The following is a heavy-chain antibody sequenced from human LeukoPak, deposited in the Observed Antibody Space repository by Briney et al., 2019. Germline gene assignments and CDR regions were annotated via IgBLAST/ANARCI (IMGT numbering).Heavy chain of an antibody. CDR3: ASGGIAVADDAFDI. V-gene: IGHV1-3*01. J-gene: IGHJ3*02. Sequence: ASVKVSCKASGYTFTSYAMHWVRQAPGQRLEWMGWINAGNGNTKYSQKFQGRVTITRDTSASTAYMELSSLRPEDTAVYYCASGGIAVADDAFDIWGQGTMVTVSS. D-gene: IGHD6-19*01. CDR2: INAGNGNT. CDR1: GYTFTSYA.